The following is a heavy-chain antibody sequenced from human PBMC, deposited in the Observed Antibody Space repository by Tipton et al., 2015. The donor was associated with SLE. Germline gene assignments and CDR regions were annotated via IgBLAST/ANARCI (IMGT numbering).Heavy chain of an antibody. V-gene: IGHV4-59*08. D-gene: IGHD2-21*01. J-gene: IGHJ4*02. CDR3: VRGSYYYFDY. Sequence: TLSLTCTVSGGSNRSYYWSWIRQPPGKGLEWIGYIYSSGSTNYNPSLKTRVTISVDTSKNQFSLKLNSVTAADTAVYFCVRGSYYYFDYWGQGALVTVSS. CDR2: IYSSGST. CDR1: GGSNRSYY.